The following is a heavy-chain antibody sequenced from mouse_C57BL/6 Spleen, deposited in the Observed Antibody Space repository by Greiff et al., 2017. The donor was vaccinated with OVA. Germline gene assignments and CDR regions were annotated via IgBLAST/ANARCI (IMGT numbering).Heavy chain of an antibody. CDR2: IYPGDGDT. CDR3: ARYDGALDY. Sequence: QVQLQQSGPELVKPGASGKISSKLPAYAFISPGWNWVKQRPGKGLEGIGRIYPGDGDTNYNGKFKGKATLTADKSSSTAYMQLSSLTSEDSAVYFCARYDGALDYWGQGTTLTVSS. V-gene: IGHV1-82*01. D-gene: IGHD2-3*01. CDR1: AYAFISPG. J-gene: IGHJ2*01.